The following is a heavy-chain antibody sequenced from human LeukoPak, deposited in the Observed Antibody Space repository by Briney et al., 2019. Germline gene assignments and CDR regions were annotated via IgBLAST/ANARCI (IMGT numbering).Heavy chain of an antibody. CDR3: ARDGMRAFDI. CDR1: GLTFSSYS. Sequence: GGSLRLSCAASGLTFSSYSMNWVRQAPGKGLEWVSSISSSSSCIYYADSVKGRFTISRDNAKNSLYLQMNSLRAEDTAVYYCARDGMRAFDIWGQGTMVTVSS. CDR2: ISSSSSCI. J-gene: IGHJ3*02. V-gene: IGHV3-21*01.